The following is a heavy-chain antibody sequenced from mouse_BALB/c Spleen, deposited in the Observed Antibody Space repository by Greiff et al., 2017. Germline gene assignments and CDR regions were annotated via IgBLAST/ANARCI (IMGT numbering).Heavy chain of an antibody. CDR1: GYSITSGYY. D-gene: IGHD2-4*01. CDR3: AREGITTYFDY. Sequence: VQLQQSGPGLVKPSQSLSLTCSVTGYSITSGYYWNWIRQFPGNKLEWMGYISYDGSNNYNPSLKNRISITRDTSKNQFFLKLNSVTTEDTATYYCAREGITTYFDYWGQGTTLTVSS. J-gene: IGHJ2*01. V-gene: IGHV3-6*02. CDR2: ISYDGSN.